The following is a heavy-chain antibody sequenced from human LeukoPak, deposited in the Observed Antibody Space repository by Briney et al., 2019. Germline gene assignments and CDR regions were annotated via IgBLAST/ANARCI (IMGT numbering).Heavy chain of an antibody. V-gene: IGHV1-3*01. J-gene: IGHJ4*02. CDR1: GYTFTSYA. Sequence: ASEKVSCKASGYTFTSYAMHWVRQAPGQRLEWMGWINAGNGNTKYSQKFQGRVTITRDTSASTAYMELSSLRSEDTAVYYCARDYSSSYLMDYWGQGTLVTVSS. CDR3: ARDYSSSYLMDY. CDR2: INAGNGNT. D-gene: IGHD6-6*01.